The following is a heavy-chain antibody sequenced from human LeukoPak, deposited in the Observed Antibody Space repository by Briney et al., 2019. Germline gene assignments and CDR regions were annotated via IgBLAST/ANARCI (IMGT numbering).Heavy chain of an antibody. CDR3: ARESDLIGLQYSPLIIFDY. Sequence: PSETLSLTCTVSGGSISTSSYYWGWVRQPPGKGLEWIGSMYYSGSSYYNPSLKSRVTISVDTSKNQFSLKLSSVTAADTAVHYCARESDLIGLQYSPLIIFDYWGQGTLVTVSS. CDR1: GGSISTSSYY. J-gene: IGHJ4*02. D-gene: IGHD4-11*01. V-gene: IGHV4-39*02. CDR2: MYYSGSS.